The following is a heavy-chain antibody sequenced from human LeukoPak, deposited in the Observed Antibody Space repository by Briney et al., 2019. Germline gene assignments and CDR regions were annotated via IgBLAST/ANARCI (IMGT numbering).Heavy chain of an antibody. CDR2: ISGSGGST. CDR1: GFTFSSYA. CDR3: AKDHGIAAACLDVLS. Sequence: GGSLRLSCAASGFTFSSYAMSWVRQAPGKGLEWVSAISGSGGSTYYADSVKGRFTISKDNSKNTLYLQMNSLRAEDTAVYYWAKDHGIAAACLDVLSWGQGTLVTVSS. J-gene: IGHJ4*02. V-gene: IGHV3-23*01. D-gene: IGHD6-13*01.